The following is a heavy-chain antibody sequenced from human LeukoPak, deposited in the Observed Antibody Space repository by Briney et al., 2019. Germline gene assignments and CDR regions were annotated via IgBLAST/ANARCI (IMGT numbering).Heavy chain of an antibody. D-gene: IGHD1-1*01. Sequence: PSETLSLTCAVYGGSFSGYYWSWIRQPPGKGLEWIGEISHSGSTNYNPSLKSRVTISVDTSKNQFSLKLSSVTAADTAVYYCARLRYGRAFDIWGQGTMVTVSS. CDR3: ARLRYGRAFDI. CDR2: ISHSGST. CDR1: GGSFSGYY. V-gene: IGHV4-34*01. J-gene: IGHJ3*02.